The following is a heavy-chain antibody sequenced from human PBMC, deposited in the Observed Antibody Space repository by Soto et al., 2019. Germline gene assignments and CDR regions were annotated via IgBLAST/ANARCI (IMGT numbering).Heavy chain of an antibody. CDR2: ISAYNGNT. D-gene: IGHD3-3*01. V-gene: IGHV1-18*01. J-gene: IGHJ3*02. CDR3: AIDPKPLPVITIFGVVKGFDS. CDR1: GYTFTSYG. Sequence: ASVKVSCKASGYTFTSYGISRVRKAPGQGLEWMGWISAYNGNTNYAQKLQGRVTMTTHTSTSTAYMELRSLRSDDTAVYYCAIDPKPLPVITIFGVVKGFDSWGHXTMLT.